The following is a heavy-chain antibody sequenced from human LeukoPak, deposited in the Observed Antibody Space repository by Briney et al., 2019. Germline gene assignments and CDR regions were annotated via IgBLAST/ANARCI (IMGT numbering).Heavy chain of an antibody. CDR3: ARGLRDFWSGPLRPNWFDP. D-gene: IGHD3-3*01. CDR1: GGSFSGYY. CDR2: INHSGST. Sequence: SETLSLTCAVYGGSFSGYYWLWIRQPPGKGLEWIGEINHSGSTNYNPPLKSRITISVDTSKNQFSLKLSSVTAADTAVYYCARGLRDFWSGPLRPNWFDPWGQGTLVTVSS. V-gene: IGHV4-34*01. J-gene: IGHJ5*02.